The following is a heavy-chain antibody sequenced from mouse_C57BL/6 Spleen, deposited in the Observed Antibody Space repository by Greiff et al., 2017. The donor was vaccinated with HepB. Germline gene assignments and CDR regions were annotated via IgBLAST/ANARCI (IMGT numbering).Heavy chain of an antibody. CDR3: ATQPFYGHFDY. J-gene: IGHJ2*01. CDR1: GFTFSDYG. D-gene: IGHD1-1*01. Sequence: EVKVVESGGGLVKPGGSLKLSCAASGFTFSDYGMHWVRQAPEKGLEWVAYISSGSSTIYYADTVKGRFTISRDNAKNTLFLQMTSLRSEDTAMYYCATQPFYGHFDYWGQGTTLTVSS. CDR2: ISSGSSTI. V-gene: IGHV5-17*01.